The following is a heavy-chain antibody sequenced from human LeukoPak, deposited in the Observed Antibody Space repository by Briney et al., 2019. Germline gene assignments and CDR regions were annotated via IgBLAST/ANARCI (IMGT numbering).Heavy chain of an antibody. Sequence: NAGNGNTKYSQKFQGRVTITRDTSASTAYMELSSLRSEDTAVYYCARVEDYYDSSGYSDAFDIWGQGTMVTVSS. D-gene: IGHD3-22*01. CDR2: NAGNGNT. CDR3: ARVEDYYDSSGYSDAFDI. V-gene: IGHV1-3*01. J-gene: IGHJ3*02.